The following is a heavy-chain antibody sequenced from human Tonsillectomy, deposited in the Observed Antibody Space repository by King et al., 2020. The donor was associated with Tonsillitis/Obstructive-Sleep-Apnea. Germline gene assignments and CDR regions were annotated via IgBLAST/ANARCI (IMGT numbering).Heavy chain of an antibody. CDR3: ARRDDFWSGYAIRY. D-gene: IGHD3-3*01. CDR2: IYYSGST. Sequence: QLQESGPGLVKPSQTLSLTCTVSGGSISSGGYYWSWIRQHPGKGLGWIGYIYYSGSTYYNPSLKSRGTITVHTSKNQFSLKLSSVTAAEKAVDYLARRDDFWSGYAIRYWGQGTLVTVSS. CDR1: GGSISSGGYY. V-gene: IGHV4-31*03. J-gene: IGHJ4*02.